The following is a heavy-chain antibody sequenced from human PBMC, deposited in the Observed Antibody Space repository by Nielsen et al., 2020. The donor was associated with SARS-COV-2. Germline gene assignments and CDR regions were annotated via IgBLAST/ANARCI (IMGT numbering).Heavy chain of an antibody. CDR2: VSDSGTT. CDR1: GGSISSYY. J-gene: IGHJ3*02. D-gene: IGHD4-17*01. V-gene: IGHV4-59*01. Sequence: SETLSLTCTVSGGSISSYYWTWIRQPPRKGLEWIGYVSDSGTTNYNPSLKSRINISLDTSRNQFFLNLSSVTAADRAVYYCARDYFGDYLDGFDIWGQGTMVTVSS. CDR3: ARDYFGDYLDGFDI.